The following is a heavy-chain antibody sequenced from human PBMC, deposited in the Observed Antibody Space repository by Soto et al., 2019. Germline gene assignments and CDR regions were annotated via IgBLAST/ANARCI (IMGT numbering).Heavy chain of an antibody. Sequence: SVKVSCKASRGTFSSYAISWVRQAPGQGLEWMGAIIPIFGTANYAQKFQGRVTITADKSTSTAYMELSSLRYEDTAVYYRARGPLPPDNWFDPWGQGTLVTVSS. J-gene: IGHJ5*02. CDR3: ARGPLPPDNWFDP. CDR2: IIPIFGTA. V-gene: IGHV1-69*06. CDR1: RGTFSSYA.